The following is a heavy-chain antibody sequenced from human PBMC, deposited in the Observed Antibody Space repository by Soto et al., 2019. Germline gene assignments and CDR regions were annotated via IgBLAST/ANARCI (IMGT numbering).Heavy chain of an antibody. CDR1: GCTFTSYG. V-gene: IGHV1-18*01. CDR2: ISAYNGNT. D-gene: IGHD3-10*01. CDR3: ARVDPNYYGSGSYPDY. J-gene: IGHJ4*02. Sequence: ASVRVSCQASGCTFTSYGISWVRQAPGQGLEWTGWISAYNGNTNYAQKLQGRVTMTTDTSTSTAYMELRSLRSDDTAVYYCARVDPNYYGSGSYPDYWGQGTLVTVSS.